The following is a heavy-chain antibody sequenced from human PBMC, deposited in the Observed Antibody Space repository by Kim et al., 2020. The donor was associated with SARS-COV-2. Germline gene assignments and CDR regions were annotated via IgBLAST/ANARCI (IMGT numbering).Heavy chain of an antibody. CDR3: ATPYSSGWNFLSY. D-gene: IGHD6-19*01. J-gene: IGHJ4*02. Sequence: YTDSVKGRFTISRDNSKNTLYLQMNSLRAEDTAVYYCATPYSSGWNFLSYWGQGTLVTVSS. V-gene: IGHV3-23*01.